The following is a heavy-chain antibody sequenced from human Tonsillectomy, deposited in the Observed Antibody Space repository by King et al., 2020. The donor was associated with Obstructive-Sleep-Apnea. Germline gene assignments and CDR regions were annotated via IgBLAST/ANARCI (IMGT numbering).Heavy chain of an antibody. V-gene: IGHV3-43*01. CDR3: AKEDGVGAIYDY. Sequence: VQLVESGGVVVQPGGSLRLSCAASGFTFDDYTMHWVRQAPGKGLEWVSLISWDGGSTYYADSVKGRFTISRDNSKNSLYLQMNSLRTEDTALYYCAKEDGVGAIYDYWGQGTLVTVSS. J-gene: IGHJ4*02. D-gene: IGHD1-26*01. CDR2: ISWDGGST. CDR1: GFTFDDYT.